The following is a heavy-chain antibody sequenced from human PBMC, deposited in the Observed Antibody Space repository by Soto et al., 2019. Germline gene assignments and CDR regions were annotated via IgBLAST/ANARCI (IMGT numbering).Heavy chain of an antibody. J-gene: IGHJ4*02. CDR1: GYTLTELS. V-gene: IGHV1-24*01. Sequence: ASVKVSCKVSGYTLTELSMHWVRQAPGKGLEWMGGFDPEDGETIYAQKFQGGVTMTEDTSTDTAYMELSSLRSEDTAVYYCATVQRWLQSFDYWGQGTLVTVSS. CDR3: ATVQRWLQSFDY. D-gene: IGHD5-12*01. CDR2: FDPEDGET.